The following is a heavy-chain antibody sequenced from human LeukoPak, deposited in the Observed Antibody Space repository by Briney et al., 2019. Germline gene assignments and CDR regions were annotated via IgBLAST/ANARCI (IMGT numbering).Heavy chain of an antibody. V-gene: IGHV4-4*07. CDR3: ARDYYDSSGYYYAL. CDR2: IYTSGGT. CDR1: GGSISSYY. D-gene: IGHD3-22*01. J-gene: IGHJ4*02. Sequence: PSETLSLTCTVSGGSISSYYWSWIRQPPGKGLEWIGRIYTSGGTNYNPSLKSRVTMSIDTSKNQFSLKLSSVTAADTAVYYCARDYYDSSGYYYALWGQGTLVTASS.